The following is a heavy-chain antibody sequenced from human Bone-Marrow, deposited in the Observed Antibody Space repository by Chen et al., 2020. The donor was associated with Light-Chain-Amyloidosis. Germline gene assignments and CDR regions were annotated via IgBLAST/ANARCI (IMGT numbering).Heavy chain of an antibody. Sequence: EVQLEQSGPEVKKPGESLKISCKGSGYTFPNYWIGWVRQMPGKGLEWMGVIYPDDSDARYSPSFEGQVTMSADKSITTAYLQWRSLNASDTAMYYCARRRDGYNVDYWGQATLLTVSS. V-gene: IGHV5-51*01. CDR1: GYTFPNYW. CDR2: IYPDDSDA. D-gene: IGHD5-12*01. CDR3: ARRRDGYNVDY. J-gene: IGHJ4*02.